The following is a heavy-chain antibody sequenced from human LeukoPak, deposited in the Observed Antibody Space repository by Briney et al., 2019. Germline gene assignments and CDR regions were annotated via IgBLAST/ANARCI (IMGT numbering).Heavy chain of an antibody. CDR2: IIPIFGTA. D-gene: IGHD5-18*01. Sequence: SVKVSCKASGGTFSSYAISWVRQAPGQGLEWMGGIIPIFGTANYAQKFQGRVTITTDESTSTAYMELSSLRSEDTAVYYCARVVRAYSYTLEYYYYYMDVWGKGTTVTVSS. V-gene: IGHV1-69*05. CDR1: GGTFSSYA. J-gene: IGHJ6*03. CDR3: ARVVRAYSYTLEYYYYYMDV.